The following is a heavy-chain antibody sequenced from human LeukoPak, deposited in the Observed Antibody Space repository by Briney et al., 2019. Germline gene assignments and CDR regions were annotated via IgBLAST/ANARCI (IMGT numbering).Heavy chain of an antibody. CDR3: ARYYYDSSGYALFDY. D-gene: IGHD3-22*01. V-gene: IGHV4-59*12. CDR2: IYYSGST. Sequence: SETLSLTCTVSGGSISSYYWSWIRQPPGKGLEWSGYIYYSGSTNYNPSLKSRLTISVDTSKNQFSLKLSSVTAADTAVYYCARYYYDSSGYALFDYWGQGTLVTVSS. CDR1: GGSISSYY. J-gene: IGHJ4*02.